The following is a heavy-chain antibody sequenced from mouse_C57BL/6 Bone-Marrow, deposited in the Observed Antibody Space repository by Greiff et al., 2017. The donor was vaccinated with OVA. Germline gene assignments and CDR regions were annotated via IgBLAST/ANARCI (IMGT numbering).Heavy chain of an antibody. CDR1: GYTFTSYD. J-gene: IGHJ4*01. Sequence: QVQLQQSGPELVKPGASVKLSCKASGYTFTSYDINLVKQRPGQGLEWIGWIYPRDGSTKYNEKFKGKATLTVDTSSSTAYMELHSLTSEDSAVYFCARGDYYGSSPDYYAMDYWGQGTSVTVSS. D-gene: IGHD1-1*01. CDR2: IYPRDGST. CDR3: ARGDYYGSSPDYYAMDY. V-gene: IGHV1-85*01.